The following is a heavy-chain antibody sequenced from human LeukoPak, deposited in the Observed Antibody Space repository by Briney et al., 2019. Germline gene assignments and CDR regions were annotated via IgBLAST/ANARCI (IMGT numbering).Heavy chain of an antibody. J-gene: IGHJ4*02. CDR2: INHSGST. CDR1: GGSFSGYY. CDR3: ARGKGYSYGSPLGYFDY. Sequence: SETLSLTCAVYGGSFSGYYWSWIRQPPGKGLEWIGEINHSGSTNYSPSLKSRVTISVDTSKNQFSLKLSSATAADTAVYYCARGKGYSYGSPLGYFDYWGQGTLVTVSS. D-gene: IGHD5-18*01. V-gene: IGHV4-34*01.